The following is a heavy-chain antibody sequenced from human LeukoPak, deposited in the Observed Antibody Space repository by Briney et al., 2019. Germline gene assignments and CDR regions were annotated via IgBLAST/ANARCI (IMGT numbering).Heavy chain of an antibody. Sequence: PGGSLRLSCAASGFTFSSYSMNWVRQAPGKGLEWVSSISSSSSYIYYADSVKGRFTISRDNAKNSLYLQMNSLRAEDTAVYYCARDIFYSSSPNLYYYMDVWGKGTTVTISS. CDR2: ISSSSSYI. D-gene: IGHD6-13*01. J-gene: IGHJ6*03. CDR1: GFTFSSYS. CDR3: ARDIFYSSSPNLYYYMDV. V-gene: IGHV3-21*01.